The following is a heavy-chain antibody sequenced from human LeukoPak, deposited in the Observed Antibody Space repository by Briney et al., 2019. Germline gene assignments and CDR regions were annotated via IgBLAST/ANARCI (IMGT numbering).Heavy chain of an antibody. CDR2: ISGSGGST. J-gene: IGHJ4*02. D-gene: IGHD3-10*01. CDR1: GFTFSSYA. Sequence: GGSLRLSCAASGFTFSSYAMSWVRQAPGKGLEWVSAISGSGGSTYYADSVEGRFTISRDNSKNTLYLQMNSLRAEDTDVYYCAKNDPPVLLWFGELLQNYFYYWGQGTLVTVS. V-gene: IGHV3-23*01. CDR3: AKNDPPVLLWFGELLQNYFYY.